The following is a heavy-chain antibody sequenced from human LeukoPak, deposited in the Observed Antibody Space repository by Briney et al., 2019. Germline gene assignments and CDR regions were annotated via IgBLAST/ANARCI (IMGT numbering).Heavy chain of an antibody. CDR3: AKDSGGNGYHHFDY. CDR2: IWYEGSKK. V-gene: IGHV3-33*06. D-gene: IGHD5-24*01. J-gene: IGHJ4*02. Sequence: PGGSLRLSCAASGFTFSSYAMSWVRQAPGKGLEWVAVIWYEGSKKFYADSVKGRFTISRDNSKDTLYLQMNSLRAEDTAVYYCAKDSGGNGYHHFDYWGQGTLVTVSS. CDR1: GFTFSSYA.